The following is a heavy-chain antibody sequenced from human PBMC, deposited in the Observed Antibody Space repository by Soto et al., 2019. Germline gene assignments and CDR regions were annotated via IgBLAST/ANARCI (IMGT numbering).Heavy chain of an antibody. CDR3: ARDPFVRGRRPPYYFDY. CDR1: GDSVSSNSAA. Sequence: KQSQTLSLTCAISGDSVSSNSAAWNWIRQSPSRGLEWLGRTYYRSKWYNDYAVSVKSRITINPDTSKNQFSLQLNSVTPEDTAVYYCARDPFVRGRRPPYYFDYWGQGTLVTVSS. CDR2: TYYRSKWYN. D-gene: IGHD1-1*01. V-gene: IGHV6-1*01. J-gene: IGHJ4*02.